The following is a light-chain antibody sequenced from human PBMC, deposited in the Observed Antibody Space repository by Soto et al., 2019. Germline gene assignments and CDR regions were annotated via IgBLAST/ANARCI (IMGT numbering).Light chain of an antibody. Sequence: QSALTQPASVSGSPGQSITISCTGTSSDIGDYNYVSWYQQYPGKAPKLIIYEVTTRPSGVSNRFSGSKSGNTASLTISGLQAEDEADYYCSSFTSKSTLIFGGGTQLTVL. J-gene: IGLJ7*01. V-gene: IGLV2-14*01. CDR2: EVT. CDR3: SSFTSKSTLI. CDR1: SSDIGDYNY.